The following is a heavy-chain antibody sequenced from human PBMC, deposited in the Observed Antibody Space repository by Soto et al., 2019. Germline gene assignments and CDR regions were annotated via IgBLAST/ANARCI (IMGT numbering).Heavy chain of an antibody. CDR3: ARDPYSNKPPDY. V-gene: IGHV3-33*01. CDR1: GFTFSSYG. D-gene: IGHD6-13*01. CDR2: IWYDGSNK. J-gene: IGHJ4*02. Sequence: QVQLVESGGGVVQPGRSLRLYCAASGFTFSSYGMHWVRQAPGKGLEWVAVIWYDGSNKYYADSVKGRFTISRDNSKNTLYLQMNSLRAEDTAVYYCARDPYSNKPPDYWGQGTLVTVSS.